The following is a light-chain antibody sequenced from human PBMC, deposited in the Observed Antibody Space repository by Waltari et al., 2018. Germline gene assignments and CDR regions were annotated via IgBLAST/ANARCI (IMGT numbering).Light chain of an antibody. CDR3: YQHSSGYS. J-gene: IGKJ2*03. V-gene: IGKV3-11*01. CDR2: SAS. CDR1: QSVISY. Sequence: VMLTQTLATPYLSPGGRATLSCRASQSVISYLAWYQQKPGQAPRLLIHSASSRATGIPDRFSGSGSGTEFTLTISSLEPEDVGVYHCYQHSSGYSFGQGTKVEIK.